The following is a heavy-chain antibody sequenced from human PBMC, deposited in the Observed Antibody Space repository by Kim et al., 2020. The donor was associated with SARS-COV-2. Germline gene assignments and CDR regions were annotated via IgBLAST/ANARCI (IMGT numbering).Heavy chain of an antibody. CDR3: ARDRGDPAWVGGMDV. Sequence: GGSLRLSCAASGFTVSGSYMSWVRQAPGKGLEWVSVIYSDSSTYYADSVKGRFTISRDNSKNTLYLQMNSLRAEDTAVYYCARDRGDPAWVGGMDVWGQGTMVTVSS. D-gene: IGHD2-21*01. V-gene: IGHV3-53*01. CDR2: IYSDSST. J-gene: IGHJ6*02. CDR1: GFTVSGSY.